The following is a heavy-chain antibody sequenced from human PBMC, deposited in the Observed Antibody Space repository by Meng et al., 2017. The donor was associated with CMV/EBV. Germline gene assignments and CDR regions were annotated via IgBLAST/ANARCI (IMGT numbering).Heavy chain of an antibody. D-gene: IGHD3-3*01. CDR2: IKQDGSEK. J-gene: IGHJ6*02. Sequence: GGSLRLSCAASGFTFSSYWMSWVRQAPGKGLEWVANIKQDGSEKYYVDSVKGRFTISRDNAKNSLYLQMNSLRAEDTAVYYRARDQVLYDFWSGYYYYGMDVWGQGTTVTVSS. V-gene: IGHV3-7*01. CDR3: ARDQVLYDFWSGYYYYGMDV. CDR1: GFTFSSYW.